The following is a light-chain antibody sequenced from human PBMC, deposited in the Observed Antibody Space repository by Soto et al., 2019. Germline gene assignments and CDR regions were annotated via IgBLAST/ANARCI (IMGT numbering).Light chain of an antibody. Sequence: VVMTQSHLSLPVTLGQPSSISCRSNHSLVHSDGIAYFSWFQQRPGRSPRRLIYKVSNRDSGVPARFSGSGSGTDFALKISRVEAEDVGVYYCMQGRHWPITFGQGTRLDIK. CDR1: HSLVHSDGIAY. CDR2: KVS. V-gene: IGKV2-30*02. CDR3: MQGRHWPIT. J-gene: IGKJ5*01.